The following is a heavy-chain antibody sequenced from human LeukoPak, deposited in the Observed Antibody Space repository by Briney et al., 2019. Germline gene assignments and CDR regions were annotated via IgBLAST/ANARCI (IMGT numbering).Heavy chain of an antibody. V-gene: IGHV3-23*01. CDR2: ISGSGGRGTT. D-gene: IGHD6-13*01. CDR3: AKDIAASGLPRIFDF. Sequence: PGGALRLSCAASGFTFSNFVMTWVRQAPGKGLEWVSAISGSGGRGTTYYAASAKGRFTISRDNDKNTMYLQMNSLSVEDTAVYYCAKDIAASGLPRIFDFWGQGTLVIVSS. CDR1: GFTFSNFV. J-gene: IGHJ4*02.